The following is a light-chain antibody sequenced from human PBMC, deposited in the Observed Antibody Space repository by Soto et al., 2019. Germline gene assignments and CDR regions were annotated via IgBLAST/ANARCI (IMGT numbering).Light chain of an antibody. CDR2: AAS. CDR3: QQSDSIPIT. J-gene: IGKJ5*01. V-gene: IGKV1-39*01. CDR1: QTISRN. Sequence: DIQMTQSPSSLSASVGDRVTIPCRASQTISRNLNWYQQKPGEAPKLLIYAASSLQSGVPSRFSGSGSGTDFTLAISSLQPEDVATYYCQQSDSIPITFGQGTRLEIK.